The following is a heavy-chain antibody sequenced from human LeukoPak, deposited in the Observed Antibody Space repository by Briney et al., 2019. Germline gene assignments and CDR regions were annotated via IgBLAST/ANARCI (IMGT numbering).Heavy chain of an antibody. CDR3: ARDALRGYSGYDPLDY. Sequence: GGSLRLSCAASGFTFSIYSINWVRQAPGKGLEWVSGINWNGGSTGYADSVKGRFTISRDNAKNSLYLQMNSLRAEDTALYYCARDALRGYSGYDPLDYWGQGTLVTVSS. CDR1: GFTFSIYS. D-gene: IGHD5-12*01. CDR2: INWNGGST. V-gene: IGHV3-20*04. J-gene: IGHJ4*02.